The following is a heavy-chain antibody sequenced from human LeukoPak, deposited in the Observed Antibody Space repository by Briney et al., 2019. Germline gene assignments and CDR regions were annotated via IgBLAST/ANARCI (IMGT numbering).Heavy chain of an antibody. CDR1: GFTFSSYS. CDR3: ARDDYGDYQGSEY. CDR2: ISSSSTI. Sequence: GGSLRLSCAASGFTFSSYSMTWVRQAPGKGLEWVSYISSSSTIYYADSVKGRFTISRDNAKNSLYLQMNSLRDEDTAVYYCARDDYGDYQGSEYWGQGTLDTVSS. D-gene: IGHD4-17*01. J-gene: IGHJ4*02. V-gene: IGHV3-48*02.